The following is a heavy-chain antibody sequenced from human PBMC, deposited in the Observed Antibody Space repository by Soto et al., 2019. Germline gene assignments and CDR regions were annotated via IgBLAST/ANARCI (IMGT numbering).Heavy chain of an antibody. Sequence: SVKVSCKASGGTFSSYAISWVRQAPGQGLEWMGGIIPIFGTANYAQKFQGRVTITADKSTSTAYMELSSLRSEDTAVYYCARIYCSSTSCYAGYYYYGRDVWG. D-gene: IGHD2-2*01. CDR1: GGTFSSYA. CDR3: ARIYCSSTSCYAGYYYYGRDV. J-gene: IGHJ6*02. CDR2: IIPIFGTA. V-gene: IGHV1-69*06.